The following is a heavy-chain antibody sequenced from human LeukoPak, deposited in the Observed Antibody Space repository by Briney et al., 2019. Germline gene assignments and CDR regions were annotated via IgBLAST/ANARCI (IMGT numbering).Heavy chain of an antibody. CDR2: INHSGST. V-gene: IGHV4-34*01. J-gene: IGHJ3*02. CDR1: GFTFSSYA. Sequence: PGGSLRLSCAASGFTFSSYAMSWVRQPPGKGLEWIGEINHSGSTNYNPSLKSRVTISVDTSKNQFSLKLSSVTAADTAVYYCARQRTFDIWGQGTMVTVSS. CDR3: ARQRTFDI.